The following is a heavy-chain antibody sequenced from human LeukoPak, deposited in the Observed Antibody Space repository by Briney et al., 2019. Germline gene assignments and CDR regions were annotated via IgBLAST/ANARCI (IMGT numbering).Heavy chain of an antibody. CDR1: GFTFSDYY. Sequence: SGGSLRLSCAASGFTFSDYYMSWVRQAPGKGLEWVSAISGSGGSTYYADSVKGRFTISRDNSKNTLYLQMNSLRAEDTAVYYCAKDLRGSSSWYYFDYWGQGTLVTVSS. CDR2: ISGSGGST. J-gene: IGHJ4*02. D-gene: IGHD6-13*01. CDR3: AKDLRGSSSWYYFDY. V-gene: IGHV3-23*01.